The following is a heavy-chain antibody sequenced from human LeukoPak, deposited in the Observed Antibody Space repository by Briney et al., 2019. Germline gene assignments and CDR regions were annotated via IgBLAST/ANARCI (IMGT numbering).Heavy chain of an antibody. J-gene: IGHJ4*02. CDR3: ARDSWESGLDYFDY. V-gene: IGHV3-74*01. CDR1: GFTFSSYW. CDR2: INSDGSST. Sequence: GGSLRLSCAASGFTFSSYWMHWVRHAPGRGLIWVSRINSDGSSTSYADSVKGRFTISRDNAKNTLYLQMNSLRAEDTAVYYCARDSWESGLDYFDYWGQGTLVTVSS. D-gene: IGHD1-26*01.